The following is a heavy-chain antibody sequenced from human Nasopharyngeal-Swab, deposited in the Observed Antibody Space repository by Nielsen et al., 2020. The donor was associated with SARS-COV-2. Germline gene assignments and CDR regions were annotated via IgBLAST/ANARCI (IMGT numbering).Heavy chain of an antibody. V-gene: IGHV3-23*01. Sequence: GESLKISCAASGFTFSSYAMSWVRQAPGKGLEWVSAISGSGGSTYYADSVKGRFTNSRDNSKNTLYLQMNSLRAEDTAVYYCAKDVYSYGYGEGIDYWGQGTLVTVSS. CDR2: ISGSGGST. J-gene: IGHJ4*02. CDR3: AKDVYSYGYGEGIDY. CDR1: GFTFSSYA. D-gene: IGHD5-18*01.